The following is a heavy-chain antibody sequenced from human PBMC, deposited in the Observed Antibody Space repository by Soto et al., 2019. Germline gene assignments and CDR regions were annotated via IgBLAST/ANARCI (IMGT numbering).Heavy chain of an antibody. CDR2: IYYIGST. V-gene: IGHV4-31*03. J-gene: IGHJ5*02. Sequence: PSETLSLTCTVSGGSVSSGSYYWSWIRQHPGKGLEWIGYIYYIGSTYYNPSLKSRVTISLDTSKNQFSLRLSSVTAADTAVYYCARSVFPWGQGTLVTVSS. CDR1: GGSVSSGSYY. CDR3: ARSVFP.